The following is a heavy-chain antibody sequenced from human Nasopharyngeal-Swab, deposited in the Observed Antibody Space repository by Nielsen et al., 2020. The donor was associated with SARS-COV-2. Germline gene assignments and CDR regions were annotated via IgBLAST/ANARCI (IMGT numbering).Heavy chain of an antibody. J-gene: IGHJ6*03. CDR3: AVGATGYYYMDV. V-gene: IGHV1-69*13. D-gene: IGHD1-26*01. Sequence: SVKVSCKASGGTFSSYAISWVRQAPGQGLEWMGGIIPIFGTANYAQKFQGRVTITADESTSTAYMEMSSLRSEDTAVYYCAVGATGYYYMDVWGKGTTVTVSS. CDR2: IIPIFGTA. CDR1: GGTFSSYA.